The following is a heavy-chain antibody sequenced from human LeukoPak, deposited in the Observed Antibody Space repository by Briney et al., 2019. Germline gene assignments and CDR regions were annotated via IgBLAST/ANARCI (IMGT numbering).Heavy chain of an antibody. J-gene: IGHJ2*01. D-gene: IGHD5-24*01. Sequence: PSETLSLTCTVSGGSINSFYWSWVRQPPGKAPEWIGYVYYSGNTNYNPSFKSRVLISVDTSKNHFSLKLNSVTAADTAVYYCARNQAMAAFWYFDLWGRGTLVTVSS. CDR1: GGSINSFY. CDR2: VYYSGNT. CDR3: ARNQAMAAFWYFDL. V-gene: IGHV4-59*01.